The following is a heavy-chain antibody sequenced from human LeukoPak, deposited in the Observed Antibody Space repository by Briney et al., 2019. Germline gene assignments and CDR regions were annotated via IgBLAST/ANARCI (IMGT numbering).Heavy chain of an antibody. CDR1: GGSISSGSYY. V-gene: IGHV4-61*02. CDR2: IYTSGST. D-gene: IGHD3-9*01. J-gene: IGHJ3*02. Sequence: SQTLSLTCTVSGGSISSGSYYWSWIRQPAGKGLEWIGRIYTSGSTNYNPSLKSRVTISVDTSKNQFSLKLSSVTAADTAVYYCARAKLRYFDWLPTPDAFDIWGQGTMVTVSS. CDR3: ARAKLRYFDWLPTPDAFDI.